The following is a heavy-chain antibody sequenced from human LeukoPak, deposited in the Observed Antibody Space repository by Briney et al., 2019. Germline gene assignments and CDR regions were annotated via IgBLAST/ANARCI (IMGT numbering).Heavy chain of an antibody. V-gene: IGHV3-21*04. D-gene: IGHD2-15*01. CDR1: GFTFSSYS. CDR3: ARDWCDY. J-gene: IGHJ4*02. CDR2: ISSSGSYI. Sequence: GGSLRLSCAASGFTFSSYSMNWVRQAPGKGLEWVSSISSSGSYIYYADSVKGRFTISRDNAKNSLYLHMNSLGAEDTAVYYCARDWCDYWGQGTLVTVSS.